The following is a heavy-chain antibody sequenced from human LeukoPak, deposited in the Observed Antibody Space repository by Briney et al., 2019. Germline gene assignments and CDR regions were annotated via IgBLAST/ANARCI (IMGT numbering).Heavy chain of an antibody. CDR2: ISQSGGRST. D-gene: IGHD2-2*01. V-gene: IGHV3-23*01. CDR3: ARDLGCSTSSCRYNWFDP. Sequence: PGGSLRLSCAASGFTFSNHAMTWVRQAPGEGLEWVAFISQSGGRSTDYADSVRGRFTISRDNSEDTLYLQMNSLRAEDTAVYHCARDLGCSTSSCRYNWFDPWGQGTLVTVSS. CDR1: GFTFSNHA. J-gene: IGHJ5*02.